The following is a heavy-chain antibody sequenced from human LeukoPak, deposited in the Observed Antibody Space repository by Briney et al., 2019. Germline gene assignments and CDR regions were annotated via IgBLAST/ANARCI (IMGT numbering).Heavy chain of an antibody. CDR1: GGSINTYY. CDR2: IFYRGST. Sequence: SESLSLTCTVSGGSINTYYWSWIRQPPGKGLEWIGYIFYRGSTNYNPSLKSRVTISVDTSKNQFSLKLSSVTAADTAVYYCARVGDGYNSANYFDYWGQGTLVTVSS. V-gene: IGHV4-59*12. CDR3: ARVGDGYNSANYFDY. D-gene: IGHD5-24*01. J-gene: IGHJ4*02.